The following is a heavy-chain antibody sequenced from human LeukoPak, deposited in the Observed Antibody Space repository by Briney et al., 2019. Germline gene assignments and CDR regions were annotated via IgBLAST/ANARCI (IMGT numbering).Heavy chain of an antibody. CDR2: IRYDGSNK. D-gene: IGHD6-13*01. V-gene: IGHV3-30*02. CDR3: AKGRGIAAGGWFDP. J-gene: IGHJ5*02. Sequence: GGSLRLSCAASGFTFSSYGMHWVRQVPGKGLEWVAFIRYDGSNKYYADSVKGRFTISRDNSKNTLYLQMNSLRAEDTAVYYCAKGRGIAAGGWFDPWGQGTLVTASS. CDR1: GFTFSSYG.